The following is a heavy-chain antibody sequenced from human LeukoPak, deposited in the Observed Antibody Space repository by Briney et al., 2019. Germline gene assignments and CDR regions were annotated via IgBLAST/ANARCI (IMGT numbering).Heavy chain of an antibody. CDR1: GFTFSSYS. Sequence: GGSLRLSCAASGFTFSSYSMNWVRQAPGKGLEWVSSISSSSSYIYYADSVKGRFTISRDNAKNSLYLQMNSLGAEDTAVYYCARGRTNSGWFDPWGQGTLVTVSS. D-gene: IGHD4-23*01. CDR2: ISSSSSYI. CDR3: ARGRTNSGWFDP. J-gene: IGHJ5*02. V-gene: IGHV3-21*01.